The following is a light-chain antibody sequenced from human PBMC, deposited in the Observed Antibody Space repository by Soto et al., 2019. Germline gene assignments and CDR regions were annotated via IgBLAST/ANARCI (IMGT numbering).Light chain of an antibody. CDR2: LGS. Sequence: DIVMTQSPLSLPVTPGEPASISCRSSQSLLHSNGYNYLDWYLQKPGQSPQFLIYLGSSRASGVXDXXSGSGSGTDFTLKISRVEAEDVGVYYCMQALQTPYTFGQGTKLEIK. J-gene: IGKJ2*01. CDR1: QSLLHSNGYNY. CDR3: MQALQTPYT. V-gene: IGKV2-28*01.